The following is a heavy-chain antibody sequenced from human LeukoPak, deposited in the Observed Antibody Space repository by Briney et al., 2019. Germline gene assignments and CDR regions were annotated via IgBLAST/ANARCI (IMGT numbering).Heavy chain of an antibody. J-gene: IGHJ5*02. D-gene: IGHD3-3*01. CDR1: GGSISSSSYY. CDR2: IYYSGST. CDR3: ASIRFLEWLPLNWFDP. Sequence: SETLSLTCTVSGGSISSSSYYWGWIRQPPGKGLEWIGSIYYSGSTYYNPSLKSRVTISVDTSKNQFSLKLSSVTAADTAVYYCASIRFLEWLPLNWFDPWGQGTLVTVSS. V-gene: IGHV4-39*01.